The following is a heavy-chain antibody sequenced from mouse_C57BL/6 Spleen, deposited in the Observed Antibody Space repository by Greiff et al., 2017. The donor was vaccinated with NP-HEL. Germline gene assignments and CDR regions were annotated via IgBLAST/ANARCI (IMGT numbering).Heavy chain of an antibody. CDR2: ISDGGSYT. J-gene: IGHJ2*01. CDR3: ARGTLLGYFDY. Sequence: EVMLVESGGGLVKPGGSLKLSCAASGFTFSSYAMSWVRQTPEKRLEWVATISDGGSYTYYPDNVKGRFTISRDNAKNNLYLQMSHLKSEDTAMYYCARGTLLGYFDYWGQGTTLTVSS. V-gene: IGHV5-4*03. CDR1: GFTFSSYA. D-gene: IGHD1-2*01.